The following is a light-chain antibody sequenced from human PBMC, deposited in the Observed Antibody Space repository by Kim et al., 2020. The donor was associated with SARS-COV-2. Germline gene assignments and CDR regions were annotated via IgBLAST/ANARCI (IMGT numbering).Light chain of an antibody. CDR2: GAS. CDR1: HSVRSN. V-gene: IGKV3-15*01. CDR3: QQYNNWPYT. Sequence: YLSPGERATRTCRASHSVRSNLAWYQQKPGQAPRLLIFGASTRATGIPARCSGSGSGTEFTLTISSLQSEDFAAYYCQQYNNWPYTFGQGTKLEI. J-gene: IGKJ2*01.